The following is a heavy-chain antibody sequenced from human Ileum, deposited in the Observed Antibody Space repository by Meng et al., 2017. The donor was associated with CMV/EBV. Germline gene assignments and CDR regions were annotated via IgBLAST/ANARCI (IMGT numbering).Heavy chain of an antibody. V-gene: IGHV4-61*01. Sequence: LRLSCTVSGASVSSESYYWSWIRQPPGKGLEWIGYIYYSGSTNYNSSLKSRVTISVDTSKNQFSLKLSSVTAADTAVYYCARAWYSSTPIINFAMDVWGQGTMVTVSS. CDR3: ARAWYSSTPIINFAMDV. CDR1: GASVSSESYY. J-gene: IGHJ6*02. D-gene: IGHD6-13*01. CDR2: IYYSGST.